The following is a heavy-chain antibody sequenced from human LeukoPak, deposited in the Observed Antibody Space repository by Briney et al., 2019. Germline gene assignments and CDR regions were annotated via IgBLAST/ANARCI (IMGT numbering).Heavy chain of an antibody. J-gene: IGHJ4*02. CDR3: AKDGGLWVSAHWGDS. V-gene: IGHV3-23*01. Sequence: GGSLRLSCAASGFTFSDYALTWVRQTPGKGLEWVSTIGGSGARTYYADSVKGRFTISRDDSKNTLYLQMNSLRAEDTAVYYCAKDGGLWVSAHWGDSWGRGTLVTISS. CDR2: IGGSGART. D-gene: IGHD7-27*01. CDR1: GFTFSDYA.